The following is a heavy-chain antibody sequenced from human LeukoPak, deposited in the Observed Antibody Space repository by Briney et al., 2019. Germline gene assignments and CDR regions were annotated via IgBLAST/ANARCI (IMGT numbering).Heavy chain of an antibody. D-gene: IGHD3-22*01. Sequence: GGSLRLSCAASGFTFSSYAMSWVRQAPGKGLEWVSTISGSGASTYYADSVQGRFTISRDNSKNTLYLQMNNLRAEDTAVYYCAKDLADYYDSSGSIDYWGQGTLVTVSS. V-gene: IGHV3-23*01. J-gene: IGHJ4*02. CDR3: AKDLADYYDSSGSIDY. CDR1: GFTFSSYA. CDR2: ISGSGAST.